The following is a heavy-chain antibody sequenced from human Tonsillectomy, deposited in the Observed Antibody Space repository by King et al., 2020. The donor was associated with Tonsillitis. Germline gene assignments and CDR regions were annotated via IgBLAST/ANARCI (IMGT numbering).Heavy chain of an antibody. CDR1: GFTFSSYA. CDR3: AKDAAAVVYYYMDV. Sequence: VQLQESGGGLVQPGGSLRLSCAASGFTFSSYAMSWVRQAPGKGLEWVSAISGSGTTTYYADSVKGRFSISRDTSKNTLHLQMNSLRAEDTAIYYCAKDAAAVVYYYMDVWGKGTTVTVSS. V-gene: IGHV3-23*01. D-gene: IGHD6-13*01. J-gene: IGHJ6*03. CDR2: ISGSGTTT.